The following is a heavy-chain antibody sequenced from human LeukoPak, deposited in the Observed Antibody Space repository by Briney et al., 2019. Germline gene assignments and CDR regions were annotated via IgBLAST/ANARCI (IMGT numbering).Heavy chain of an antibody. CDR2: INSDGSST. CDR3: AKDGDSSGWYEDFDY. V-gene: IGHV3-74*01. D-gene: IGHD6-19*01. J-gene: IGHJ4*02. CDR1: GFTFSSSW. Sequence: GGSLRLSCAASGFTFSSSWMHWVRQAPGKGLVWVSRINSDGSSTYYADSVKGRFTISRDNSKNTLYLQMNSLRAEDTAVYYCAKDGDSSGWYEDFDYWGQGTLVTVSS.